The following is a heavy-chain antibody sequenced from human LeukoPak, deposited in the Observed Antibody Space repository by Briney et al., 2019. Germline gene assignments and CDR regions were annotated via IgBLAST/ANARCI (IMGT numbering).Heavy chain of an antibody. V-gene: IGHV3-15*01. CDR3: TLIQGWGSGSYYRDF. J-gene: IGHJ4*02. CDR1: GFSISNDW. D-gene: IGHD3-10*01. CDR2: VKSRSASETT. Sequence: PGGSLRLSCAASGFSISNDWMSWVRQAPGKGLEWVARVKSRSASETTDYAAPVKGRFTISRDDSKNTLYLQMNSLKTEDTAVYYCTLIQGWGSGSYYRDFWGQGTLVTVSS.